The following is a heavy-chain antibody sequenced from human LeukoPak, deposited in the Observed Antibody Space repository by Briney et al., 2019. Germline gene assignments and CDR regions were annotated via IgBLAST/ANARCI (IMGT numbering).Heavy chain of an antibody. CDR3: AREWTSGDGSGYPYYFDY. Sequence: PSETLSLTCTVSGVSMSSFYWDWIRQPAGKGLQWIVRIYTSGVTNYNPSLKSRISMSVDTSKNQFSLKLSSVTAADTAVYYCAREWTSGDGSGYPYYFDYWGPGTLVTVSS. D-gene: IGHD3-22*01. CDR2: IYTSGVT. J-gene: IGHJ4*02. V-gene: IGHV4-4*07. CDR1: GVSMSSFY.